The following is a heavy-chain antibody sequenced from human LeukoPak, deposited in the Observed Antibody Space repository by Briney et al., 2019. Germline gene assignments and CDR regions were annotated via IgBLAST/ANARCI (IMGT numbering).Heavy chain of an antibody. CDR1: GFTFSSYW. CDR2: ISSSGSTI. Sequence: GGSLRLSCAASGFTFSSYWMHWVRQAPGRGREWVSYISSSGSTIYYADSVKGRFTISRDNAKNSMSLQMNSLRAEDTAVYYCAELGITMIGGVWGKGTTVTISS. J-gene: IGHJ6*04. CDR3: AELGITMIGGV. V-gene: IGHV3-48*04. D-gene: IGHD3-10*02.